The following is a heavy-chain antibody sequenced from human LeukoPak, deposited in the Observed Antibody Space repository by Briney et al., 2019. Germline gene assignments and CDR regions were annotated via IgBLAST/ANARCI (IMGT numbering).Heavy chain of an antibody. CDR2: ITSISSST. Sequence: GGSLRLSCTASEFTFSRFEMSWVRQAPGKGLEWVSYITSISSSTYYADFVKGRSTVSRDNAKNSLYLQMNSLTAEDTAIYYCARDFGDYGGYYYMDLWGKGTTVTVSS. J-gene: IGHJ6*03. CDR1: EFTFSRFE. V-gene: IGHV3-48*03. CDR3: ARDFGDYGGYYYMDL. D-gene: IGHD4-23*01.